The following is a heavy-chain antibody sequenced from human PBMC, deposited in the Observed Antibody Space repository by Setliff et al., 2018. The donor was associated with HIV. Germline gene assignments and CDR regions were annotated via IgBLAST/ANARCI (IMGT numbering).Heavy chain of an antibody. CDR2: VFHSGST. J-gene: IGHJ3*02. Sequence: SETLSLTCAVSGGPLNSRNWWSWVRQPPGKGLEWIGEVFHSGSTYSNPSLESRVSISIETSKNQFSLKVSSVTAADTAVYYCARYGHGVGATALDAFDIWGQGTMVTVSS. CDR1: GGPLNSRNW. CDR3: ARYGHGVGATALDAFDI. V-gene: IGHV4-4*02. D-gene: IGHD1-26*01.